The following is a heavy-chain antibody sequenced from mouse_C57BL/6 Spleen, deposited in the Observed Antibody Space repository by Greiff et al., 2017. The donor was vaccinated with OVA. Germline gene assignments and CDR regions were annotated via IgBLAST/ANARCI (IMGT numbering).Heavy chain of an antibody. CDR2: ISYDGSN. CDR1: GYSITSGYY. D-gene: IGHD1-1*01. J-gene: IGHJ1*03. Sequence: ESGPGLVKPSQSLSLTCSVTGYSITSGYYWNCIRQFPGNKLEWMGYISYDGSNNYNPSLKNRITITRDTSKNQFLLKLNSVTNEDTATYYCTRALRGSSYDWYCDVWGTGTTVTVSS. CDR3: TRALRGSSYDWYCDV. V-gene: IGHV3-6*01.